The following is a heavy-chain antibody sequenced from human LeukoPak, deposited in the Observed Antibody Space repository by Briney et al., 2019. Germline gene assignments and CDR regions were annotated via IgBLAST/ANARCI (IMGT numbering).Heavy chain of an antibody. CDR1: GFSFSRYW. V-gene: IGHV3-7*01. CDR2: IKQDGSEK. Sequence: GGSLRLSCAASGFSFSRYWMSWVRQAPGKGLEWVANIKQDGSEKYYVESVKGRFTISRDNAKKTLYLQMNSLSAEDTAVYYCATDAFSFGSSGYGTINYWGQEALVTVSS. D-gene: IGHD3-22*01. CDR3: ATDAFSFGSSGYGTINY. J-gene: IGHJ4*02.